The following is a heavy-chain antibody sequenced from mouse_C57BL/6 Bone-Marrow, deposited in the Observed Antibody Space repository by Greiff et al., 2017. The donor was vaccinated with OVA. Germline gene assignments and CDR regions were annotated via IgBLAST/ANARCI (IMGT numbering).Heavy chain of an antibody. J-gene: IGHJ2*01. CDR2: ISDGGSYT. Sequence: EVQLMESGGGLVKPGGSLKLSCAASGFTFSSYAMSWVRQTPEQRLEWVATISDGGSYTYYPDNVKGRFTISRDNAKNNLYLQMSHLKSEDTAMYYCARLITTVDYWGQGTTLTVSS. CDR1: GFTFSSYA. CDR3: ARLITTVDY. D-gene: IGHD1-1*01. V-gene: IGHV5-4*01.